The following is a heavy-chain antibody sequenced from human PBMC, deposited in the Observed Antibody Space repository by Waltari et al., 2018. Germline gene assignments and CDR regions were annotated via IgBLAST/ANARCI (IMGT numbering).Heavy chain of an antibody. D-gene: IGHD6-13*01. V-gene: IGHV3-30*18. J-gene: IGHJ4*02. CDR3: AKRGAAAGYFDY. Sequence: RQAPGKGLEWVAVISYDGSNKYYADSVKGRFTISRDNSKNTLYLQMNSLRAEDTAVYYCAKRGAAAGYFDYWGQGTLVTVSS. CDR2: ISYDGSNK.